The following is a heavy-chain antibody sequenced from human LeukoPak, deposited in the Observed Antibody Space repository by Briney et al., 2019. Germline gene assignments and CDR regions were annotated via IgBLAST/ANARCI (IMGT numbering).Heavy chain of an antibody. V-gene: IGHV4-61*02. CDR3: ARGGGNGGGWVGHYYYMDV. CDR1: GGSISSGSYY. Sequence: PSQTLSLTCTVSGGSISSGSYYWSWIRQPAGKGLEWIGRIYTSGSTNYNPSLKSRVTISVDTPKNQFSLKLTSVTAADTAVYYCARGGGNGGGWVGHYYYMDVWGKGTTVTVSS. J-gene: IGHJ6*03. CDR2: IYTSGST. D-gene: IGHD4-23*01.